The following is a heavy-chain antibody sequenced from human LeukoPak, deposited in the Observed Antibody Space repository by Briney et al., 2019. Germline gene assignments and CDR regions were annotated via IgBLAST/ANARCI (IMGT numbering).Heavy chain of an antibody. V-gene: IGHV3-11*05. D-gene: IGHD3-10*01. CDR3: AGDRETFGY. CDR1: GFTFSDYY. CDR2: ISSSGSYT. Sequence: GGSLRLSCAASGFTFSDYYMSWIRQAPGKGLEWVSFISSSGSYTHYADSVKGRFTISRDNAKNSLYLQMNSLRAEDTAVYYCAGDRETFGYWGQGTLVTVSS. J-gene: IGHJ4*02.